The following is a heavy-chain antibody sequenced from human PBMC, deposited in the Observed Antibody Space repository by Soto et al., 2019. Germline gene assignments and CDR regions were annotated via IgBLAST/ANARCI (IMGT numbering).Heavy chain of an antibody. CDR1: GFTFSSYA. Sequence: GGSLRLSCAASGFTFSSYAMSWVRKAPGKGLEWVSAVSGSGGSTYYADSVKALFTITRDNSKNTLYLQMNSLRAEDTAVYYCANGHATAASLSVLDYWGQGTLGTVSS. V-gene: IGHV3-23*01. CDR3: ANGHATAASLSVLDY. D-gene: IGHD1-1*01. J-gene: IGHJ4*02. CDR2: VSGSGGST.